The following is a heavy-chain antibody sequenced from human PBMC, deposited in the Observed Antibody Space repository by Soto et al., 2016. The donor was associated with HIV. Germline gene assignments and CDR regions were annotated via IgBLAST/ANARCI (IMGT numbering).Heavy chain of an antibody. CDR1: GFSFSNYA. Sequence: VQLVESGGGVVQPGRSLRLSCAASGFSFSNYAMHWVRQAPGKGLEWVAVISYDGSNKYYPDSVKGRFTISRDNSKNTLYLQMNSLRTEDTAVYSCARGLGTWQLLDFWGQGTLVTVSS. D-gene: IGHD2-15*01. V-gene: IGHV3-30*04. CDR2: ISYDGSNK. CDR3: ARGLGTWQLLDF. J-gene: IGHJ4*02.